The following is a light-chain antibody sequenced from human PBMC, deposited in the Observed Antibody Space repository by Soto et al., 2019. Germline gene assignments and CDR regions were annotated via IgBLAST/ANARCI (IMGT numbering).Light chain of an antibody. Sequence: EIVLTQSPGTLSLSPGERATLSCRASQSVSSSYLAWYQQKPGQAPRLLIYGASSRATGIADRFSGSGSGTVFALTISRLEPEDFAVYYCQQYGSSSLLAFGGGTKVEIK. CDR1: QSVSSSY. V-gene: IGKV3-20*01. CDR3: QQYGSSSLLA. CDR2: GAS. J-gene: IGKJ4*01.